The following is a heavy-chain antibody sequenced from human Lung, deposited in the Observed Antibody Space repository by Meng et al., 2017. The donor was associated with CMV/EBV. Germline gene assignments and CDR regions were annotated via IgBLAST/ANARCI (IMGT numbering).Heavy chain of an antibody. D-gene: IGHD3-3*01. V-gene: IGHV3-11*04. CDR1: GFTFSDYL. Sequence: GGSLRLXCAASGFTFSDYLMSWIRQAPGKGLEWISYISTGGGTIYFADSVKGRFTFSRDNAKNSVYLQINSLRAEDTAVYYCARVKSSDFWSGYLDYWGQGYXVTGAS. CDR2: ISTGGGTI. CDR3: ARVKSSDFWSGYLDY. J-gene: IGHJ4*02.